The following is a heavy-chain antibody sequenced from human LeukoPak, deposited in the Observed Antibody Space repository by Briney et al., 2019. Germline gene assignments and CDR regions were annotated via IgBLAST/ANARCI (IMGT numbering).Heavy chain of an antibody. CDR3: ARAREGYNLFGY. Sequence: GGSLRLSCAASGFTFSTHTMNWVRQAPGKGLEWVSSIGSSSSSIYYEDSAKGRFTVSRDNARNSLYLPMNSLRAEDTAVYYCARAREGYNLFGYWGQGTLVTVSS. V-gene: IGHV3-21*01. J-gene: IGHJ4*02. CDR2: IGSSSSSI. CDR1: GFTFSTHT. D-gene: IGHD5-24*01.